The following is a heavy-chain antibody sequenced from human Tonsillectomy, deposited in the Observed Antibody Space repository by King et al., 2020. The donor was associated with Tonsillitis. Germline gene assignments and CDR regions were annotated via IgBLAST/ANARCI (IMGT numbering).Heavy chain of an antibody. V-gene: IGHV4-59*01. CDR2: IYYSGST. CDR1: GGPISSYY. J-gene: IGHJ4*02. Sequence: VQLQESGPGLVKPSETLSLTCTVSGGPISSYYWSWIRQPPGKGLEWIGYIYYSGSTNYNTSLKSRVTISVDTSKNEFSLKLSSVTAADTAVYYCARASQTPEATYFDYWGQGTLVTVSS. CDR3: ARASQTPEATYFDY. D-gene: IGHD1-26*01.